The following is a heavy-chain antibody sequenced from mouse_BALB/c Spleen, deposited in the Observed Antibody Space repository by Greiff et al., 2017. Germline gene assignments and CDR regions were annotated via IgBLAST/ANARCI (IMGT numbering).Heavy chain of an antibody. Sequence: EVMLVESGGGLVQPGGSLKLSCAASGFTFSSYGMSWVRQTPDKRLELVATINSNGGSTYYPDSVKGRFTISRDNAKNTLYLQMSSLKSEDTAMYYCARDLTGTCMDYWGQGTSVTVSS. CDR3: ARDLTGTCMDY. V-gene: IGHV5-6-3*01. D-gene: IGHD4-1*01. CDR2: INSNGGST. J-gene: IGHJ4*01. CDR1: GFTFSSYG.